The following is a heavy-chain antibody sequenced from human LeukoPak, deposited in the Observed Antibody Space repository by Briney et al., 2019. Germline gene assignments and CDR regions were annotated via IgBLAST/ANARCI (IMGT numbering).Heavy chain of an antibody. CDR3: ARSSTMIDLDY. J-gene: IGHJ4*02. V-gene: IGHV3-7*02. CDR2: IKQDGSEK. Sequence: QPGGSLRLSCVASGFTVSSYWKPWVRQAPGKGLEWLATIKQDGSEKYYVDSVKGRFTMSRDNAKKSLYLQMNSLRAEDTAVYYCARSSTMIDLDYWGQGTLVTVSS. CDR1: GFTVSSYW. D-gene: IGHD3-22*01.